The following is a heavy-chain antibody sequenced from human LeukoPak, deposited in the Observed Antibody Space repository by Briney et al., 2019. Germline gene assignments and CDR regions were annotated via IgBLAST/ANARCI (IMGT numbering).Heavy chain of an antibody. J-gene: IGHJ4*02. CDR1: RFTFSSYA. CDR2: ISGSGGST. CDR3: AKDRSSMIVPCYDY. Sequence: GGSLRLSCAASRFTFSSYAMSWVRQAPGKGLEWVSAISGSGGSTYYADSVKGRFTISRDNSKNTLYLQMNSLRAEDTAVYYCAKDRSSMIVPCYDYWGQGTLVTVSS. D-gene: IGHD3-22*01. V-gene: IGHV3-23*01.